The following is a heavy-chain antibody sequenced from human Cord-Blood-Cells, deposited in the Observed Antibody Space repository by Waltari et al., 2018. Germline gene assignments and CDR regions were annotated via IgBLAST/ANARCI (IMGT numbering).Heavy chain of an antibody. V-gene: IGHV1-69*01. J-gene: IGHJ4*02. CDR3: ARREQYGDYANGFDY. Sequence: QVQLVQSGAEVKKPGSSVKVSCKASGGTFSSYAISWVRQAPGQGLEWMGGGIPNFGTANYAQKFQGRVTIIADESTSTAYMELSSLRSEDTAVYYCARREQYGDYANGFDYWGQGTLVTVSS. CDR2: GIPNFGTA. CDR1: GGTFSSYA. D-gene: IGHD4-17*01.